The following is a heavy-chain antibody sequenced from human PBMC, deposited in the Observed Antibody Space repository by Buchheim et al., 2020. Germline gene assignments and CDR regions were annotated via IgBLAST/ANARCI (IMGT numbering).Heavy chain of an antibody. V-gene: IGHV3-21*01. D-gene: IGHD4-17*01. CDR1: GFTFSSYS. Sequence: EVQLVESGGGLVKPGGSLRLSCAASGFTFSSYSMNWVRQAPGKGLEWVSSISSSSYIYYADSVKGRFTTSRDTAKTSRYLQMNSLRAEDTAVYYCAREGYGDYDYYYGMDVWGQGTT. CDR2: ISSSSYI. J-gene: IGHJ6*02. CDR3: AREGYGDYDYYYGMDV.